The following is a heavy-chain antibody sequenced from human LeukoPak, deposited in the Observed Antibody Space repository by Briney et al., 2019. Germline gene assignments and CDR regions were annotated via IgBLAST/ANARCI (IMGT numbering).Heavy chain of an antibody. J-gene: IGHJ3*02. V-gene: IGHV3-48*02. CDR1: GFTFSSYS. Sequence: GGSLRLSCAASGFTFSSYSMNWVRQAPGKGLEWVSYISSSSSTIYYADSVKGRFTISRDNAKNSLYLQMNSLRDDDTAVYYCARGSTRAFDIWGQGTMVTVSS. D-gene: IGHD2-2*01. CDR3: ARGSTRAFDI. CDR2: ISSSSSTI.